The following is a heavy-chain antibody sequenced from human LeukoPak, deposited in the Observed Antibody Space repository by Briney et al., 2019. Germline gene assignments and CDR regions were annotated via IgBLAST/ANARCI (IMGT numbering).Heavy chain of an antibody. CDR1: GFTFSSYS. CDR2: ISSSSNYI. J-gene: IGHJ6*04. D-gene: IGHD3-10*02. CDR3: AELGITMIGGV. Sequence: PGGSLRLSCAASGFTFSSYSMNWVRQAPGKGLEWVSSISSSSNYIYYADSVKGRITISRDNAKNSLNLQMNSLRAEDTAVYYCAELGITMIGGVWGKGTTVTISS. V-gene: IGHV3-21*01.